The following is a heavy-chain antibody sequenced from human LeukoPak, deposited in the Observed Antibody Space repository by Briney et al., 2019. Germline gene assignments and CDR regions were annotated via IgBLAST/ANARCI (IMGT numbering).Heavy chain of an antibody. J-gene: IGHJ4*02. CDR1: CGSISSYY. CDR2: IYYSGST. V-gene: IGHV4-59*08. D-gene: IGHD6-13*01. Sequence: PSETLSLTCTVSCGSISSYYWSWIRQPPGKGLEWIGYIYYSGSTNYNPSLKSRVTISVDTSKNQFSLKLSSVTAADTAVYYCASWHSSSWHNTGYLGYWGQGTLVTVSS. CDR3: ASWHSSSWHNTGYLGY.